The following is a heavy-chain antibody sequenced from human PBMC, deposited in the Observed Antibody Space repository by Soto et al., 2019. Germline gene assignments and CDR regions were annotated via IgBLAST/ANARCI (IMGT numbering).Heavy chain of an antibody. D-gene: IGHD6-13*01. J-gene: IGHJ5*02. CDR3: AGVSAGTGSWGSAP. CDR2: INVGNGNT. V-gene: IGHV1-3*05. Sequence: QAQLVQSGAEEKKPGASVKVSCKGSGYTFNIYAMHWVRQAPGQRLEWMGWINVGNGNTKYSQKFQGRVTITTDTSASTAYVELFSLRSEDTAVYYWAGVSAGTGSWGSAPGGQGPLVPV. CDR1: GYTFNIYA.